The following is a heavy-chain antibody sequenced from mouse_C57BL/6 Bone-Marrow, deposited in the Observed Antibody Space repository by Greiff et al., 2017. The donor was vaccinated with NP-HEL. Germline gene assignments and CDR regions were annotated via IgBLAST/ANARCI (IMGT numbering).Heavy chain of an antibody. D-gene: IGHD2-4*01. CDR3: ARGDYDGYYAMDY. CDR1: GYTFTSYW. V-gene: IGHV1-59*01. CDR2: IDPSDSYT. Sequence: QVQLQQPGAELVRPGTSVKLSCKASGYTFTSYWMPWVKQRPGQGLEWIGVIDPSDSYTNYNQKFKGKATLTVDTSSSTAYMQLSSLTSEDSAVYYCARGDYDGYYAMDYWGQGTSVTVSS. J-gene: IGHJ4*01.